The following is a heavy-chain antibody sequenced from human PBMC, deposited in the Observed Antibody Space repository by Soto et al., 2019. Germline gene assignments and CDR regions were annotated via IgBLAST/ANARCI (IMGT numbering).Heavy chain of an antibody. Sequence: QVQLVESGGGVVQPGRSLRLSCAASGFTFSSYAMHWVRQAPGKGLEWVAVISYDGSNKYYADSVKGRFTISRYNSKNTLYLQRNGLRAEDTAVYYCASIMTTVTTPTNFYYWGQGTMVTVSS. CDR2: ISYDGSNK. V-gene: IGHV3-30-3*01. CDR3: ASIMTTVTTPTNFYY. J-gene: IGHJ4*02. D-gene: IGHD4-17*01. CDR1: GFTFSSYA.